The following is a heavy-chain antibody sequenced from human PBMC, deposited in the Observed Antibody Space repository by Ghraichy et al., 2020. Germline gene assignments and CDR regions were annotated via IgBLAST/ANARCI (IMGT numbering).Heavy chain of an antibody. CDR1: GGSIIITSYH. CDR3: ARELRGVGDN. J-gene: IGHJ4*02. Sequence: SETLSLTCTVSGGSIIITSYHWAWIRQPPGKGLEWIGRVYYMGNTYYKPSLKRRVTISVDTSKNQFSLRLSSVSAADTAVYYCARELRGVGDNWGQGTLVTVSS. CDR2: VYYMGNT. D-gene: IGHD3-10*01. V-gene: IGHV4-39*02.